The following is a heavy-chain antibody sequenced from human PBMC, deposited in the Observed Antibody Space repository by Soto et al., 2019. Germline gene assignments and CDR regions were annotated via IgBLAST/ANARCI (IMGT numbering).Heavy chain of an antibody. D-gene: IGHD6-25*01. CDR3: APHSCSAPPPADFDS. CDR1: GFTFSSYG. Sequence: GGSLRLSCAASGFTFSSYGMHWVRQAPGKGLEWVAVISYDGSNKYYADSVKGRFTISRDNSKNTLYLQMNSLRAEDTAVYYCAPHSCSAPPPADFDSWAQGTPVPVSS. V-gene: IGHV3-30*03. CDR2: ISYDGSNK. J-gene: IGHJ5*01.